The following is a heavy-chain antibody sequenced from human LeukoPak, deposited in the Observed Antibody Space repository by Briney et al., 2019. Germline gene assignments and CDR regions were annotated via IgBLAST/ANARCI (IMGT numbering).Heavy chain of an antibody. D-gene: IGHD6-6*01. CDR3: ARVQQLVDYYYYYYMEV. V-gene: IGHV4-61*02. CDR2: IYTSGST. CDR1: GGSISSGSYY. J-gene: IGHJ6*03. Sequence: PSQTLSLTCTVSGGSISSGSYYWGWIRQPAGKGLEWIGRIYTSGSTNYNPSLKSRVTILIDTSKNQFSLELISVTAADTAVYYCARVQQLVDYYYYYYMEVWGKKTTVSVFS.